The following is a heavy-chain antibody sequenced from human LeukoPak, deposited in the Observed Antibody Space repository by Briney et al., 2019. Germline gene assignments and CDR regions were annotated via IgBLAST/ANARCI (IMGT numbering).Heavy chain of an antibody. D-gene: IGHD3/OR15-3a*01. Sequence: GASVKVSCKASGYTFTSYGISWVRQAPGQGLEWMGWISAYNGNTNYAQKLQGRVTMTTDTSTSTAYMELRSLRSDDTAVYYCARDHGFLDPEGWFDPWGQGTLVTVSS. CDR2: ISAYNGNT. CDR1: GYTFTSYG. V-gene: IGHV1-18*01. CDR3: ARDHGFLDPEGWFDP. J-gene: IGHJ5*02.